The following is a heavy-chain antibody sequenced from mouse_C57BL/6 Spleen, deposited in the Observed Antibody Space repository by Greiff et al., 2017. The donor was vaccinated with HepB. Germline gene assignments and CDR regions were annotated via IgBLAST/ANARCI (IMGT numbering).Heavy chain of an antibody. CDR3: TREEGYSNWYFDV. J-gene: IGHJ1*03. D-gene: IGHD2-5*01. V-gene: IGHV5-9-1*02. CDR2: ISSGGDYI. CDR1: GFTFSSYA. Sequence: EVKLVESGEGLVKPGGSLKLSCAASGFTFSSYAMSWVRQTPEKRLEWVAYISSGGDYIYYADNVKGRFTISRDHARNTLYLQMSSLKSEDTAMYYCTREEGYSNWYFDVWGTGTTVTVSS.